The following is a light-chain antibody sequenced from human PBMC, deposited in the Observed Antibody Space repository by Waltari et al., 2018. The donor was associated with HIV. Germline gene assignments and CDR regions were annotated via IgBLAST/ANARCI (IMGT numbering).Light chain of an antibody. V-gene: IGKV3-20*01. Sequence: EIVWTQSPGTRSLSPGERPTLPGGASQSVSGRYLAWYQQKPGQAPRLLIYGASSRATGIPDRFSGSGSGTDFTLTISRLEPEDFAVYYCQQYGSSPFTFGPGTKVDIK. CDR3: QQYGSSPFT. CDR2: GAS. CDR1: QSVSGRY. J-gene: IGKJ3*01.